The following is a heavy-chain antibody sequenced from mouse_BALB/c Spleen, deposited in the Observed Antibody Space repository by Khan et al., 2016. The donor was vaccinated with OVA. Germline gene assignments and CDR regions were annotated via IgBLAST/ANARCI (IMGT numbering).Heavy chain of an antibody. Sequence: HLNHSLPFLFSPSQSLSITCTFSWFSLTSSFLHWVRQPPGKGLEWLGVIWAGGSTNYNSALMSRLSISKDNSKSQVFLKMNSLQTDYTAMYYCARLEDIWGQGTTLTVSS. CDR1: WFSLTSSF. D-gene: IGHD1-3*01. CDR3: ARLEDI. CDR2: IWAGGST. V-gene: IGHV2-9*02. J-gene: IGHJ2*01.